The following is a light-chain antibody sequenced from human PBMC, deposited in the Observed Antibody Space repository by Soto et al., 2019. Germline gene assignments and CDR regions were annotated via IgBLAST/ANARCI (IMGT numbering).Light chain of an antibody. CDR3: RQYGQQSGRSSWT. CDR2: GAS. V-gene: IGKV3-20*01. Sequence: EIVLTQSPGTLSLFPGEGVTLSCRASQSVSSTSLAWYQQKPGQAPRLLIYGASSRATGIPDRFSGSGSGTDFPLTISRLEPEDFAVDYWRQYGQQSGRSSWTFGQGTKVEIK. CDR1: QSVSSTS. J-gene: IGKJ1*01.